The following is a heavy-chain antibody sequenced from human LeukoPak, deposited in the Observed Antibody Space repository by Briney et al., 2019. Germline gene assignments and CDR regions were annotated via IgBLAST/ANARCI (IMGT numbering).Heavy chain of an antibody. D-gene: IGHD6-13*01. CDR2: MSSSGSYI. J-gene: IGHJ5*02. Sequence: PGGSLRLSCAASGFSFNSYSMNWVRQAPRKGLEWVSSMSSSGSYIYYADSVKGRFTISRDNTKNSLCLQMNSLRAEDTAVYYCSRGAIAAAGTGYNWFVPWGQGTLVIVSS. V-gene: IGHV3-21*01. CDR3: SRGAIAAAGTGYNWFVP. CDR1: GFSFNSYS.